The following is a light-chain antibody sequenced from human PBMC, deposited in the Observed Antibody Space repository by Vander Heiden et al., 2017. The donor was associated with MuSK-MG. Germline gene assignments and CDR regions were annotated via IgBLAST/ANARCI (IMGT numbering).Light chain of an antibody. Sequence: QSALTQPASVSGSPGQSIHISRTGTSRHVGSYNLVYWYQQHPGKAPTLMIDEVSKTPSGASHLSSGSTSGNTAPPTTSCLQAEDEAAYSCCSYPGSSTYAFGTGTKFTVL. CDR3: CSYPGSSTYA. CDR2: EVS. V-gene: IGLV2-23*02. J-gene: IGLJ1*01. CDR1: SRHVGSYNL.